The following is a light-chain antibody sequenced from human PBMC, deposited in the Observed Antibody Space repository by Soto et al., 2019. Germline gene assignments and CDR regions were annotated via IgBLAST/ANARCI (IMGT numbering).Light chain of an antibody. CDR3: SSWDASLNGYI. CDR2: NSY. Sequence: QSVLTRPPSASGTPGQRVTISCSGSSSKIGSKTVNWYQQLPGTVPKLLIYNSYQRPSGVPDRFSASKSGTSASLAISGLQSEDEADYYCSSWDASLNGYIFGTGTKVTVL. CDR1: SSKIGSKT. V-gene: IGLV1-44*01. J-gene: IGLJ1*01.